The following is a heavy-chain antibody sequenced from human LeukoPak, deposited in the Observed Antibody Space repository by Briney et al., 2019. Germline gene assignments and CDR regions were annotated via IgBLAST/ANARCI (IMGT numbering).Heavy chain of an antibody. J-gene: IGHJ6*02. CDR1: GFTFSSYS. V-gene: IGHV3-21*01. CDR3: ARDTSYYYYYGMDV. Sequence: PGGSLGLSCAASGFTFSSYSMNWVRQAPGKGLEWVSSISSSSSFLYYADSVKGRFTISRDNAKNSLYLQMNSLRAEVTAVYYCARDTSYYYYYGMDVWGQGTTVTVSS. CDR2: ISSSSSFL.